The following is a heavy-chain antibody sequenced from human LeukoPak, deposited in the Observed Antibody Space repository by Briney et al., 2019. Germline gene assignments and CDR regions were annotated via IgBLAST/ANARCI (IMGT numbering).Heavy chain of an antibody. CDR1: GYTFTSYY. CDR3: ARDINPLGQPFYDSGGQPPMKDY. D-gene: IGHD3-22*01. V-gene: IGHV1-46*01. J-gene: IGHJ4*02. CDR2: INPRSGRT. Sequence: GASVKVSCKASGYTFTSYYMHWVRRAPGQGLEWMGRINPRSGRTTYAQKFQGRVTLTRDMSTSTVYMVLSSLSSEDTAVYFCARDINPLGQPFYDSGGQPPMKDYWGQGTLVTVSS.